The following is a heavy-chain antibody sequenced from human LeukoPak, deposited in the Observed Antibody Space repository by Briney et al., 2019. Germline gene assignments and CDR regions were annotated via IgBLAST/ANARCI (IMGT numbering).Heavy chain of an antibody. J-gene: IGHJ4*02. CDR2: IQYDGSNK. D-gene: IGHD1-26*01. CDR3: ARESLEYSGSYY. V-gene: IGHV3-30*02. CDR1: GFTFNSYG. Sequence: GGSLRLSCAASGFTFNSYGMHWVRQAPGKGLEWVTFIQYDGSNKYYADSVKGRFTISRDNAKNSVYLEMNSLRAEDTAVYYCARESLEYSGSYYWGQGTLVTVSS.